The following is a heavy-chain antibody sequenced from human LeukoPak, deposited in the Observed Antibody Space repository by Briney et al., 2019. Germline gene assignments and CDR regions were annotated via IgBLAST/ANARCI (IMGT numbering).Heavy chain of an antibody. CDR1: GYTFTSYD. Sequence: GASVKVSCKASGYTFTSYDINWVRQATGQGLEWMGWMNPNSGNTGYAQKFQGRVTMTRNTSISTAYVELSSLRSEDTAVYYCARGGSNTRLQPFDYWGQGTLVTVSS. V-gene: IGHV1-8*01. CDR2: MNPNSGNT. D-gene: IGHD5-24*01. J-gene: IGHJ4*02. CDR3: ARGGSNTRLQPFDY.